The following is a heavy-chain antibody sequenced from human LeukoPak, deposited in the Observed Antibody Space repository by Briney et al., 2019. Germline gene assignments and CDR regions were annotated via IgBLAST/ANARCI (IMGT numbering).Heavy chain of an antibody. V-gene: IGHV1-18*01. D-gene: IGHD3-9*01. CDR3: ARDRWEDYDILTGYPDSASDY. Sequence: GASVKVSCKASGYTFTSYGISWVRQAPGQGLEWMGWISAYNGDTNYAQKLQGRVTMTTDTSTSTAYMELRSLRSDDTAVYYCARDRWEDYDILTGYPDSASDYWGQGTLVTVSS. J-gene: IGHJ4*02. CDR1: GYTFTSYG. CDR2: ISAYNGDT.